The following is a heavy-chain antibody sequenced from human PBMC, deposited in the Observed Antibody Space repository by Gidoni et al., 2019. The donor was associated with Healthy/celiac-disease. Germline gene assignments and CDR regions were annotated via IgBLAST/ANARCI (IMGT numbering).Heavy chain of an antibody. Sequence: QVQLQQWGAGLLKPSETLSLTCAVYGGSFSGYYWSWIRQPPGKGLEWIGEINHSGSTNYNPSLKSRVTISVDTSKNQFSLKLSSVTAADTAVYYCARVGRITIFGVARARSSYFDYWGQGTLVTVSS. CDR1: GGSFSGYY. D-gene: IGHD3-3*01. J-gene: IGHJ4*02. V-gene: IGHV4-34*01. CDR3: ARVGRITIFGVARARSSYFDY. CDR2: INHSGST.